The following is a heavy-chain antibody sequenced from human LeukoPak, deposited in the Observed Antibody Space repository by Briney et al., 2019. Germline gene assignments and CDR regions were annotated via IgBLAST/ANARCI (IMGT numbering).Heavy chain of an antibody. J-gene: IGHJ3*02. CDR1: GGSISSSNW. CDR2: IYHSGST. Sequence: SETLSLTCAVSGGSISSSNWWRCVRQPAGKGLEWFGEIYHSGSTNYNPSLKSRVTISVDKSKNQFSLKLSSVTAADTAVYYCASPRGYSGYERAFDIWGQGTMVTVSS. V-gene: IGHV4-4*02. D-gene: IGHD5-12*01. CDR3: ASPRGYSGYERAFDI.